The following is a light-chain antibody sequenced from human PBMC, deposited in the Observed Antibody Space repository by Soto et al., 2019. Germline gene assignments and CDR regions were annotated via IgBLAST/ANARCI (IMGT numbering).Light chain of an antibody. CDR3: QQYGSSPIT. CDR1: QSISSY. Sequence: DIQMTQSPSSLSASVGDRVTITCRASQSISSYLNWYQHKPGKAPNLLIYAATTLQSGVPSRFSGSGSGTDFTLTISSLQPEDFATYYCQQYGSSPITFGQGTRLEIK. J-gene: IGKJ5*01. V-gene: IGKV1-39*01. CDR2: AAT.